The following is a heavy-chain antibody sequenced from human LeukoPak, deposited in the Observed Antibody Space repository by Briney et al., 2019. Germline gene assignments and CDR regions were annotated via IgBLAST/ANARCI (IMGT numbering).Heavy chain of an antibody. V-gene: IGHV4-30-2*01. CDR3: ARGSRGYSGYDPVFDY. CDR2: IYHSGST. J-gene: IGHJ4*02. Sequence: SETLSLTCAVSGGSISSGGYSWSWIRQPPGKGLEWIGYIYHSGSTYYNPSLKSRVTISVDRSKNQFSLKLSSVTAADTAVYYCARGSRGYSGYDPVFDYWGQGTLVTVSS. D-gene: IGHD5-12*01. CDR1: GGSISSGGYS.